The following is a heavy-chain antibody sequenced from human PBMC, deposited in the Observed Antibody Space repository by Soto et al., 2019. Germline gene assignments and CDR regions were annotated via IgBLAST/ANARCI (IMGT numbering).Heavy chain of an antibody. CDR2: IYSGGST. CDR3: AGPRYYFDY. V-gene: IGHV3-53*01. Sequence: LRLSFAASGFTVSSNYMSWVRQAPGKGLEWVSVIYSGGSTYYADSVKGRFTISRDNSKNTLYLQMNSLRAEDTAVYYCAGPRYYFDYWGQGTLVTVSS. CDR1: GFTVSSNY. D-gene: IGHD3-10*01. J-gene: IGHJ4*02.